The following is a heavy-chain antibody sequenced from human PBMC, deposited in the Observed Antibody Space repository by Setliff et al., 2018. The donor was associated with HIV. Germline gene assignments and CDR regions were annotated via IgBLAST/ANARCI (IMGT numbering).Heavy chain of an antibody. V-gene: IGHV4-59*01. Sequence: SETLSLTCTVSGASISNYYWSWIRQPPGRGLEWIGYVYYTGITTYNPSLNSRVTMSVDTSKNHFSLRLISVTAADTALYYCARADYDGGSYYFDSWDQGTLVTVSS. D-gene: IGHD2-15*01. CDR3: ARADYDGGSYYFDS. CDR2: VYYTGIT. J-gene: IGHJ4*02. CDR1: GASISNYY.